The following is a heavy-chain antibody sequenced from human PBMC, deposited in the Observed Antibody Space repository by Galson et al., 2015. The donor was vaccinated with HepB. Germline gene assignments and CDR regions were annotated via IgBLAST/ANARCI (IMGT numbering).Heavy chain of an antibody. CDR1: GFIFDNFA. V-gene: IGHV3-23*01. Sequence: SLRLSCAASGFIFDNFAMNCVRQAPGKGLEWVSTISGSGVNASSADAVKGRFTISRDNSKNTVFLQLNGLRAEDTAVYYCAKAQLSGAWELPHLFWGKGTLVTVSS. J-gene: IGHJ4*02. CDR3: AKAQLSGAWELPHLF. CDR2: ISGSGVNA. D-gene: IGHD1-26*01.